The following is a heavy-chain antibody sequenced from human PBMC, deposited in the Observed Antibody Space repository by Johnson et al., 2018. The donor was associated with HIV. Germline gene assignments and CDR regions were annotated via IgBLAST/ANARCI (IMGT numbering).Heavy chain of an antibody. CDR2: IRYDGSNK. D-gene: IGHD5-12*01. CDR1: GFTFSSYA. CDR3: AKGYSGYDYYAFDI. J-gene: IGHJ3*02. Sequence: QVQLVESGGGLVQPGRSLRLSCAASGFTFSSYAMHWVRQPPGKGLQWVAFIRYDGSNKYYADSVKGRFTISRDNSKNTLYLQMNSLRAEDTAVYYCAKGYSGYDYYAFDIWGQGTMVTVSS. V-gene: IGHV3-30*02.